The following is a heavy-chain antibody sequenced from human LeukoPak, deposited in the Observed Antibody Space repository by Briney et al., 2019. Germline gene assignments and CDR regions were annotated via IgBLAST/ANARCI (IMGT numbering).Heavy chain of an antibody. J-gene: IGHJ4*02. CDR2: INHSGST. CDR1: GGTFSSYY. V-gene: IGHV4-34*01. Sequence: PSETLTLTCAASGGTFSSYYWSWIRQPPGKGLEWIGEINHSGSTNYNPSLKSRVTISVDTSKNQFSLKLSSVIAADTAVYYCARTMDYWGQGTLVTVSS. CDR3: ARTMDY.